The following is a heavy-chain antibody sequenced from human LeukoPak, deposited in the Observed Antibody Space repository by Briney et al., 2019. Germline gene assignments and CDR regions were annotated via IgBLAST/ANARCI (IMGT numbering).Heavy chain of an antibody. Sequence: PGGSLRLSCAASGFTVSSNYMSWVRQAPGKGLEWVSVIYSGSSTYYADSVKGRFTISRDNSKNTLYLQMNSLRAEDTAVYYCARGRDGAAAATGYFDYWGQGTLVTVSS. CDR2: IYSGSST. J-gene: IGHJ4*02. CDR3: ARGRDGAAAATGYFDY. D-gene: IGHD6-13*01. CDR1: GFTVSSNY. V-gene: IGHV3-53*01.